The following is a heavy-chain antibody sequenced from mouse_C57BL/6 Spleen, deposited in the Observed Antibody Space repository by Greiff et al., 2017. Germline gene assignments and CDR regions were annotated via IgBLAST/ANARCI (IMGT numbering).Heavy chain of an antibody. Sequence: EVKLMESGGGLVKPGGSLKLSCAASGFTFSDYGMHWVRQAPEKGLEWVAYISSGSSNIYYADTVQGRFTIARDNAKNTLFLEMTSLGSEDTAMYYCARDYFDYWGQGTTLTVSS. CDR3: ARDYFDY. CDR2: ISSGSSNI. CDR1: GFTFSDYG. V-gene: IGHV5-17*01. J-gene: IGHJ2*01.